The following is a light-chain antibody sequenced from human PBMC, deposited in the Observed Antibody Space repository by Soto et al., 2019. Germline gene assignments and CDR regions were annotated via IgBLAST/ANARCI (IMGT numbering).Light chain of an antibody. V-gene: IGKV3-15*01. CDR1: QSVSSN. Sequence: EIVMTQYPATLSVSPGERATLSCRASQSVSSNLAWYQQKPCQTPKLLIYVASTRATGIPARFSGSGSGTEFTLTISSLQSKDFAVYYCQQYNVWTLTFGGGTKVEFK. CDR3: QQYNVWTLT. CDR2: VAS. J-gene: IGKJ4*01.